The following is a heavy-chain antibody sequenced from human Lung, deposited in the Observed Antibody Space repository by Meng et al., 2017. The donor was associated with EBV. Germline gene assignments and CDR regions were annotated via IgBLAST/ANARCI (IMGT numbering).Heavy chain of an antibody. J-gene: IGHJ5*02. D-gene: IGHD2-2*01. V-gene: IGHV1-18*01. CDR1: GYTFTSYG. CDR3: ARARLGGYCSSTSCADNWFDP. CDR2: ISAYNGNT. Sequence: VQLGQPWAEVKTPGATVKVSCKASGYTFTSYGISWVRQAPGQGLEWMGWISAYNGNTNYAQKLQGRVTMTTDTSTSTAYMELRSLRSDDTAVYYCARARLGGYCSSTSCADNWFDPWGQGTLVTVSS.